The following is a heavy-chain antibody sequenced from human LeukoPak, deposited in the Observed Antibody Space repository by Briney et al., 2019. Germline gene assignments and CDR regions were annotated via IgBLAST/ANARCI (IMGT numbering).Heavy chain of an antibody. CDR2: ILYDGSNK. D-gene: IGHD3-22*01. CDR3: ARDGASAGYYGFDI. V-gene: IGHV3-33*05. CDR1: GFTFSNYG. J-gene: IGHJ3*02. Sequence: GGSLRLSCAASGFTFSNYGMDWVRQAPGKGLEWVAFILYDGSNKDYADSVKGRFTIARDNAKNSLYMQMNSLRAEDTAVYYCARDGASAGYYGFDIWGQGTMVTVS.